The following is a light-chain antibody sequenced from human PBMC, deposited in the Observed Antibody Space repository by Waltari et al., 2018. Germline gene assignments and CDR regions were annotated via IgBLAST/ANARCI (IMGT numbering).Light chain of an antibody. CDR1: QAISRS. Sequence: AIQLTQSTSPLSASVGDRVTMTCRASQAISRSVAWFQQKPGKVPKLLIFEASDLEDGVPSRFSGSGGGTRFTLTISSLQPEDFATYYCQHFYSYPSGFGQGTRLEIK. CDR2: EAS. J-gene: IGKJ5*01. CDR3: QHFYSYPSG. V-gene: IGKV1-13*02.